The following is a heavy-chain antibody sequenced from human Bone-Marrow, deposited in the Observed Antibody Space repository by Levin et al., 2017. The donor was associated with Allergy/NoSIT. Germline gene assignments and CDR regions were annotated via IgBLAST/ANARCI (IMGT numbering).Heavy chain of an antibody. CDR2: ISYDGSNK. D-gene: IGHD3-3*01. CDR3: ARGGIFGVVSDAFDI. Sequence: PGGSLRLSCAASGFTFSSYAMHWVRQAPGKGLEWVAVISYDGSNKYYADSVKGRFTISRDNSKNTLYLQMNSLRAEDTAVYYCARGGIFGVVSDAFDIWGQGTMVTVSS. V-gene: IGHV3-30-3*01. J-gene: IGHJ3*02. CDR1: GFTFSSYA.